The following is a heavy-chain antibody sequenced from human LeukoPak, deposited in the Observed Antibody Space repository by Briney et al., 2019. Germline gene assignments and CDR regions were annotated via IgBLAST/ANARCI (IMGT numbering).Heavy chain of an antibody. V-gene: IGHV4-34*01. D-gene: IGHD2-2*01. CDR1: GGSFSGYY. Sequence: SETLSLTCAVYGGSFSGYYWSWIRQPPGKGLEWIGEINHSGSTNYNPSLKSRVTISVDTSKNQFSLKLSSVTAADTAVYYCARGVSSTSLDYWGQGTLVTVSS. CDR2: INHSGST. J-gene: IGHJ4*02. CDR3: ARGVSSTSLDY.